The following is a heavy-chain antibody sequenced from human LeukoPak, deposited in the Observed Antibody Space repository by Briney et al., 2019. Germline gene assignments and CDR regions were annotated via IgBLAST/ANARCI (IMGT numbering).Heavy chain of an antibody. J-gene: IGHJ4*02. CDR3: AKMGVGATYGLY. CDR1: GFTFSSYA. V-gene: IGHV3-23*01. CDR2: ISGSGGST. Sequence: QPGGSLRLSCAASGFTFSSYAMSWVRQAPGKGLEWVSAISGSGGSTYYADSVKGRFTISRDNSKNTLYLQMNSLRAEDTDVYYCAKMGVGATYGLYWGQGTLVTVSS. D-gene: IGHD1-26*01.